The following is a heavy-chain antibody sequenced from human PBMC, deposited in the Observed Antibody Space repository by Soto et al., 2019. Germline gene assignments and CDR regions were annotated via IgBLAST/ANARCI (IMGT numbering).Heavy chain of an antibody. D-gene: IGHD6-25*01. CDR3: ARTSRDGYNGRSYYFDY. CDR2: VYFSGST. V-gene: IGHV4-61*08. CDR1: GGSVNSVDYY. J-gene: IGHJ4*02. Sequence: PSETLSLTCTVSGGSVNSVDYYWSWIRQPPGKGLEWIGYVYFSGSTKYNPSLESRVTISVETSKNQFSLSLSSVTAADTAVYHCARTSRDGYNGRSYYFDYWGQGTLVTVPS.